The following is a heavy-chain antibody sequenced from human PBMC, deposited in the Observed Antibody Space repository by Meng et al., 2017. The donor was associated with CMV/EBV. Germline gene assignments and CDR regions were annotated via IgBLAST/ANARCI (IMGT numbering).Heavy chain of an antibody. Sequence: QVQPQQWGAGLLQPSEPLVLICPVDGGSFSGYYWSWIRQPPGKGLEWIGEINHSGSTNYNPSLKSRVTISVDTSKNQFSLKLSSVTAADTAVYYCARGGGGEWELLHYFDYWGQGTLVTVSS. V-gene: IGHV4-34*01. D-gene: IGHD1-26*01. J-gene: IGHJ4*02. CDR1: GGSFSGYY. CDR3: ARGGGGEWELLHYFDY. CDR2: INHSGST.